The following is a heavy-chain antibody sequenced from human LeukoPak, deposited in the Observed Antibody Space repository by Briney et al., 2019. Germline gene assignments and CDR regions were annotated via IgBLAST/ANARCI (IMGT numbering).Heavy chain of an antibody. CDR1: GGSISSSSYY. CDR3: ATGYVMPFDY. J-gene: IGHJ4*02. D-gene: IGHD3-16*01. V-gene: IGHV4-39*07. Sequence: SETLSLTCTVSGGSISSSSYYWGWLRQPPGKGLEWIGSIYHSGSTYYNPSLKSRVTISVDTSKNQFSLKLSSVTAADTAVYYCATGYVMPFDYWGQGTLVTVSS. CDR2: IYHSGST.